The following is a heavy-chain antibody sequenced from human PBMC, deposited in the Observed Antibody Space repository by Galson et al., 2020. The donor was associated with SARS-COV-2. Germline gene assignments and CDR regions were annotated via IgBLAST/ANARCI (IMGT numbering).Heavy chain of an antibody. CDR3: ARDEDGYNDV. D-gene: IGHD5-18*01. J-gene: IGHJ4*02. Sequence: PGGSLRLSCAASGFRFSRNWMSWVRQAPGKGLQWVANIKQDGSDRYYVDSVKGRFTISSDYAKNSVYLQMNNLRADDTAVYYCARDEDGYNDVWGQGTLVAVSS. V-gene: IGHV3-7*03. CDR1: GFRFSRNW. CDR2: IKQDGSDR.